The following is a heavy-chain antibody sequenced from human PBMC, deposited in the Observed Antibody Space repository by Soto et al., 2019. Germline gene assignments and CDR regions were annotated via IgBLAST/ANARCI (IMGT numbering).Heavy chain of an antibody. V-gene: IGHV3-21*01. Sequence: EVQLVESGGGLVKPGGSLRLSCVASGFTFSSYSMNWVRQAPGKGLEWVSSISSSSTYIYYADPVKGRFTISRDNAKNSLYLQMNSLRAEDTAVYYCARDGGWELNYFDYWGQGTLVTVSS. CDR2: ISSSSTYI. CDR1: GFTFSSYS. D-gene: IGHD1-26*01. CDR3: ARDGGWELNYFDY. J-gene: IGHJ4*02.